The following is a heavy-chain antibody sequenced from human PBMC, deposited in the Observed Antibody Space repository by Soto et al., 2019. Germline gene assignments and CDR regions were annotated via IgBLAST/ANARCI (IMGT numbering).Heavy chain of an antibody. CDR1: GFTVSSNY. J-gene: IGHJ6*02. CDR3: ARGPGGCSSTSCYYYYGMDV. Sequence: EVQLVESGGGLVQPGGSLRLSCAASGFTVSSNYMSWVRQAPGKGLEWVSVIYSGGSTYYADSVKGRFTISRDNSKNTLYLHMTSLRAEDTAVYYCARGPGGCSSTSCYYYYGMDVWGQGTTVTVSS. D-gene: IGHD2-2*01. V-gene: IGHV3-66*01. CDR2: IYSGGST.